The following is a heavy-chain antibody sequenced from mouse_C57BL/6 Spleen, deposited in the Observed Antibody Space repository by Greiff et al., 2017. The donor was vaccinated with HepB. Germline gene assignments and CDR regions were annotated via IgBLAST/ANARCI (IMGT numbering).Heavy chain of an antibody. CDR3: ARDPLGQGFDY. J-gene: IGHJ2*01. V-gene: IGHV7-1*01. CDR2: SRNKANDYTT. CDR1: GFTFSDFY. Sequence: EVKLMESGGGLVQSGRSLRLSCATSGFTFSDFYMEWVRQAPGKGLEWIAASRNKANDYTTEYSASVKGRFIVSRDTSQSILYLQMNALRAEDTAIYYCARDPLGQGFDYWGQGTTLTVSS. D-gene: IGHD4-1*01.